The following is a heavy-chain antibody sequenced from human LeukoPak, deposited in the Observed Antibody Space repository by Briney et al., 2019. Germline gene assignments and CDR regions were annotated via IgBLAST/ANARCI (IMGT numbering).Heavy chain of an antibody. Sequence: KPSETLSLTCTVSGGSISSYYWSWIRQRPGKGLEWIGYIYYSGSTNYNPSLKSRVTISVDTSKNQFSLKLSSVTAADTAVYYCARLTYYYDSSGYPPAFDIWGQGTMVTVSS. D-gene: IGHD3-22*01. CDR2: IYYSGST. V-gene: IGHV4-59*08. J-gene: IGHJ3*02. CDR3: ARLTYYYDSSGYPPAFDI. CDR1: GGSISSYY.